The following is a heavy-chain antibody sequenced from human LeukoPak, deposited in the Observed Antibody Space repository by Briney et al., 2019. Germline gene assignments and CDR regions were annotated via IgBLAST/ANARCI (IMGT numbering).Heavy chain of an antibody. J-gene: IGHJ4*02. Sequence: TXXVXGGSISSSSYYWGWIRQPPGKGLEWIGSIYYSGSTYYNPSLKSRFTISVDTAKNQFSLKLSAVTAADAAGDXXXXXXXXXGXXVXYWGQGXXXTVSS. CDR3: XXXXXXXGXXVXY. CDR1: GGSISSSSYY. CDR2: IYYSGST. V-gene: IGHV4-39*07.